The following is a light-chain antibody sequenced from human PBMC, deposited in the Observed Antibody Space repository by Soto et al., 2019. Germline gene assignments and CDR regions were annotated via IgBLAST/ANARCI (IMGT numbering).Light chain of an antibody. Sequence: ENVLTQSVGILSLSPGERATLSCRASQSVANNYLAWYQQKPGQTPRLLIYHASNRATAIPDRFSGSGSGTDFTLTISRLEPEDFAVYYCQQHGRSPFSFGQGTRLEIK. CDR1: QSVANNY. CDR2: HAS. J-gene: IGKJ5*01. V-gene: IGKV3-20*01. CDR3: QQHGRSPFS.